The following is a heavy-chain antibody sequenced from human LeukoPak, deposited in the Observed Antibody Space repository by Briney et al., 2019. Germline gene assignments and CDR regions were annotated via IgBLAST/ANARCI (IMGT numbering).Heavy chain of an antibody. J-gene: IGHJ4*02. CDR1: GGSISSGGYY. V-gene: IGHV4-39*01. CDR2: IYYSGST. Sequence: SQTLSLTCTVSGGSISSGGYYWSWIRQPPGKGLEWIGSIYYSGSTYYNPSLKSRVTISVDTSKNQFSLKLSSVTAADTAVYYCARQVGFSDFWSGHEFDYWGQGTLVTVSS. D-gene: IGHD3-3*01. CDR3: ARQVGFSDFWSGHEFDY.